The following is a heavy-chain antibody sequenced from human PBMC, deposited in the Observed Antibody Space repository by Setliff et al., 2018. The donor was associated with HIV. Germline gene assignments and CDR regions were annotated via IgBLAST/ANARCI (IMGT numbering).Heavy chain of an antibody. D-gene: IGHD2-2*01. V-gene: IGHV4-39*07. Sequence: ASETLSLTCTVSGGSVGSSSYYWAWIRQPPGKGLEWIGSIYHTGNTKYNPSLESRVTFSMDTSENQFSLRLASVTAADTAIYYCARDDSIVLVPAIMRGDGFDFWGQGRMVTVSS. CDR3: ARDDSIVLVPAIMRGDGFDF. CDR1: GGSVGSSSYY. J-gene: IGHJ3*01. CDR2: IYHTGNT.